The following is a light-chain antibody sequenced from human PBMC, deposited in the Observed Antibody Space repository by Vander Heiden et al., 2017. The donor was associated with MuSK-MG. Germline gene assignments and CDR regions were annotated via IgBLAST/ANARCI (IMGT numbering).Light chain of an antibody. J-gene: IGKJ5*01. CDR2: DAS. V-gene: IGKV1-33*01. CDR3: QQYDNLPRVT. CDR1: QDISNY. Sequence: DIQMTQSPSSLSASVGDRVTITCQASQDISNYLNWYQQKPGKAPKLLIYDASNLETGVPSRFSGSGSGTDFTFTISSRQTEDIATYYCQQYDNLPRVTFGQGTRLEIK.